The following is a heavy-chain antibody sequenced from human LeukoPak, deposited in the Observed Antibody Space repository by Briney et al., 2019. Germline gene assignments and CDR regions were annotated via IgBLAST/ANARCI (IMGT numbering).Heavy chain of an antibody. V-gene: IGHV3-72*01. D-gene: IGHD6-13*01. CDR2: IRDKAHSYTT. Sequence: GGSLRLSCAASGFTFSDYYMDWVRQAPGKGLEWVGRIRDKAHSYTTEYAASVKGRFTVSRDDSKNSLYLQMNSLKTEDTAIYYCARDLGQQGFGYWGQGTLVTVSS. CDR1: GFTFSDYY. CDR3: ARDLGQQGFGY. J-gene: IGHJ4*02.